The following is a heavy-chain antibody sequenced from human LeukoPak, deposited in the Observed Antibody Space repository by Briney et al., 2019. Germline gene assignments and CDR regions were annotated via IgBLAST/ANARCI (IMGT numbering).Heavy chain of an antibody. CDR3: ATNTGTVFDY. J-gene: IGHJ4*02. CDR1: GGSISSYY. Sequence: SETLSLTCSVSGGSISSYYWSWIRQPPGKGLEWIGYIYYSGSTNYNPSLKSRVTISVDTSKNQFSLKLSSVTAADTAVYYCATNTGTVFDYWGQGALVTVSS. CDR2: IYYSGST. D-gene: IGHD7-27*01. V-gene: IGHV4-59*01.